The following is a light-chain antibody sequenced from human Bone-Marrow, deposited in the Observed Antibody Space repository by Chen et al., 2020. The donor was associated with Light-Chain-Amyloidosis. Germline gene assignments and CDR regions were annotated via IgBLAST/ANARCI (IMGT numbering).Light chain of an antibody. V-gene: IGKV4-1*01. Sequence: DIVMTQSPDSLAVSLGERATINCKSSQSVLYSSNNNNYLAWYQHKPGQPPKLLIYLASTRQFGVPDRFSGSGSGTDFTLTISSLQAEDVAVYYCQQYYSTPFTFGQGTRLEIK. CDR3: QQYYSTPFT. J-gene: IGKJ5*01. CDR1: QSVLYSSNNNNY. CDR2: LAS.